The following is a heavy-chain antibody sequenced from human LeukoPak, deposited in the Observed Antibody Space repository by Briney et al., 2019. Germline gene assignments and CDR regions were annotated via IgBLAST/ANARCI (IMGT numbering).Heavy chain of an antibody. Sequence: ASVKVSCKASGYTFTSYYMHWVRQAPGQGLERMGIINPSGGSTSYAQKFQGRVTMTRDTSTSTVYMELSSLRSEDTAVYYCARGHPGLLRFLEWSQNWFDPWGQGTLVTVSS. CDR1: GYTFTSYY. J-gene: IGHJ5*02. D-gene: IGHD3-3*01. CDR2: INPSGGST. CDR3: ARGHPGLLRFLEWSQNWFDP. V-gene: IGHV1-46*01.